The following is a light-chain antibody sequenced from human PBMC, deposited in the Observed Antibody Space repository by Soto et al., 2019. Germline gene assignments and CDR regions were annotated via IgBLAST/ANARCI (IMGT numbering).Light chain of an antibody. CDR3: QHYLRSFT. CDR2: GAS. Sequence: EIVLTQSPGTLSLSPGERATLSCRASQSVSSSYLAWYQQKPGQAPRLLIYGASIRATGIPDRFSGSGSGTDFTLTISRLEPEDFAVYYCQHYLRSFTFGPGTKVDIK. CDR1: QSVSSSY. V-gene: IGKV3-20*01. J-gene: IGKJ3*01.